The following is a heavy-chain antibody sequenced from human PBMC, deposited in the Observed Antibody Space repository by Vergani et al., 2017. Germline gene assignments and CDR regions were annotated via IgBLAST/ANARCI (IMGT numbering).Heavy chain of an antibody. CDR2: IYWDDDK. Sequence: QITLKESGPTLVKPTQPLTLTCTFSGFSLSTSGVGVGWIRQPPGKALEWVALIYWDDDKRYSPSLKSMLTITKDTSKNQVVLTMTNMDPVDTATDYCAHRRGPFYCSGGCCDGVFDYSGQGTLVSVSS. V-gene: IGHV2-5*02. D-gene: IGHD2-15*01. J-gene: IGHJ4*02. CDR1: GFSLSTSGVG. CDR3: AHRRGPFYCSGGCCDGVFDY.